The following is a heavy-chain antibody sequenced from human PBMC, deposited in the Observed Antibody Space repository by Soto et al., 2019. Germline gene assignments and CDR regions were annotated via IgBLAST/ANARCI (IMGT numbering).Heavy chain of an antibody. CDR1: GGTFSSYT. J-gene: IGHJ1*01. Sequence: QVQLVQSGAEVKKSGSSVKVSCKASGGTFSSYTVAWVRQAPGQGMEWMGGITPLSGTPSYAQTFQGTVTIPADESSATAYMEFRRLISDDTAVYYSASRYYLTLPAGGSGDTVYFHDWGQGTLVTAS. V-gene: IGHV1-69*01. CDR2: ITPLSGTP. CDR3: ASRYYLTLPAGGSGDTVYFHD. D-gene: IGHD2-21*02.